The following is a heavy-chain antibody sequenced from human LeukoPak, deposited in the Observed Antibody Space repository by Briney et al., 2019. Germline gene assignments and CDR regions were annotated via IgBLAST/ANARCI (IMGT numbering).Heavy chain of an antibody. Sequence: TGGSLRLSCAASGFTVSSNYMSWVRQAPGKGLEWISVIYSGGSTYYANSVKGRFTISRDNSKTTLSLHMNILRDEDTAVYYCARDLDSSGYYHVVDSWGQGALVTVSS. CDR1: GFTVSSNY. J-gene: IGHJ4*02. D-gene: IGHD3-22*01. CDR2: IYSGGST. V-gene: IGHV3-66*01. CDR3: ARDLDSSGYYHVVDS.